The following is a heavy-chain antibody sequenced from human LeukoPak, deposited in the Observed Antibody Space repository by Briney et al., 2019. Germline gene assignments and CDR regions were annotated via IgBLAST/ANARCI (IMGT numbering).Heavy chain of an antibody. V-gene: IGHV1-2*02. D-gene: IGHD5-12*01. CDR2: INPNSGGT. Sequence: GASVKVSCKASGYTFTGYYMHWVRQAPGQGLEWMGWINPNSGGTNYAQKFQGRVTMTRDTSISTAYMELSRLRSDDTAVYYCARQLAGYSGYDWGGYMDVWGKGTTVTVSS. CDR3: ARQLAGYSGYDWGGYMDV. CDR1: GYTFTGYY. J-gene: IGHJ6*03.